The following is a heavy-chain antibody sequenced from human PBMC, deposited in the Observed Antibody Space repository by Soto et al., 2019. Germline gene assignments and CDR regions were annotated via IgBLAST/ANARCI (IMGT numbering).Heavy chain of an antibody. J-gene: IGHJ5*02. CDR3: ARGGIQLWLYWFDP. D-gene: IGHD5-18*01. CDR1: GGSISSGGYY. CDR2: IYYSGST. Sequence: SETLSLTCTVSGGSISSGGYYWSWIRQHPGKGLEWIGYIYYSGSTYYNPSLKSRVTISVDTSKNQFSLKLSSVTAADTAVYYCARGGIQLWLYWFDPWGQGTLVTVSS. V-gene: IGHV4-31*03.